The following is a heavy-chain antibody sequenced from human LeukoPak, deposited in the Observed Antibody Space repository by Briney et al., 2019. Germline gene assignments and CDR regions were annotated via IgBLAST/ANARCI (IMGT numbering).Heavy chain of an antibody. V-gene: IGHV4-4*02. Sequence: PSETLSLTCAVSGGSISSGNWWSWVRQPPGKGLEWIGEIYHSGSTNYNPSLKSRVTISVDKSKNQFSLKLSSVTAADTAVYYCARYRGANGYYFDYWGQGTLVTVSS. CDR3: ARYRGANGYYFDY. CDR2: IYHSGST. CDR1: GGSISSGNW. D-gene: IGHD3-10*01. J-gene: IGHJ4*02.